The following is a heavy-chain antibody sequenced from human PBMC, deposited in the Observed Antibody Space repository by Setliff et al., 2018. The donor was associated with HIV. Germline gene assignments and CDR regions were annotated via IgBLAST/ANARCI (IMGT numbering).Heavy chain of an antibody. J-gene: IGHJ4*02. V-gene: IGHV3-9*01. Sequence: GGSLRLSCAASGFAFHDYAMHWVRQAPGKGLEWVAGIGSSSNSIGYADFVKGRFTISRDNAKRSLYLQMNSLRVEDTALYYCAKDSFSKGDYWGQGTVVTVS. CDR2: IGSSSNSI. CDR3: AKDSFSKGDY. CDR1: GFAFHDYA. D-gene: IGHD4-4*01.